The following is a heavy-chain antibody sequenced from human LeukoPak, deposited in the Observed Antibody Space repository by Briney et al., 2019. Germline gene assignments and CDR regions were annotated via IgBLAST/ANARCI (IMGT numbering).Heavy chain of an antibody. V-gene: IGHV1-2*02. CDR2: INPNSGGT. J-gene: IGHJ5*02. Sequence: GASVKVSCKASGYTFTGYYMHWVRQAPGQGLEWMGWINPNSGGTNYAQKFQGRVTMTRDTSISTAYMELSRLRSDDTAVYYCARDLDDYVWGSYRHVTWFDPWGQGTLVTVSS. CDR3: ARDLDDYVWGSYRHVTWFDP. D-gene: IGHD3-16*02. CDR1: GYTFTGYY.